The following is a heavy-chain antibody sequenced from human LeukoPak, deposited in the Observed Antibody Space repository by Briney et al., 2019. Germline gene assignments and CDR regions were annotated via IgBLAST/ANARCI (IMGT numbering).Heavy chain of an antibody. D-gene: IGHD3-10*01. CDR2: IYHSGST. CDR1: GYSISSGYY. CDR3: ARGRRGVLYYFDY. Sequence: SETLSLTCSVSGYSISSGYYWGWIRQPPGMGLEWIGNIYHSGSTYYNPSLKSRVTISVDTSKNQFSLKLSSVTAADTAVYYCARGRRGVLYYFDYWGQGTLVTVSS. J-gene: IGHJ4*02. V-gene: IGHV4-38-2*02.